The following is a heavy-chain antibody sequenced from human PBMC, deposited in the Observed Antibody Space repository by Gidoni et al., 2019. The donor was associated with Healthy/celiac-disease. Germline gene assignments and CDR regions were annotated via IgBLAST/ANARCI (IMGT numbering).Heavy chain of an antibody. Sequence: QVQLVQSGAEVKKPGSSVKVSCKASGGTFSSYALSWGRQAPGQGLEWMGGIIPIFGTANYAQKFQGRVTITADESTSTAYMELSSLRSEDTAVYYCARAASDYYGSGGNWIYAFDIWGQGTMVTVSS. CDR2: IIPIFGTA. D-gene: IGHD3-10*01. CDR3: ARAASDYYGSGGNWIYAFDI. V-gene: IGHV1-69*01. J-gene: IGHJ3*02. CDR1: GGTFSSYA.